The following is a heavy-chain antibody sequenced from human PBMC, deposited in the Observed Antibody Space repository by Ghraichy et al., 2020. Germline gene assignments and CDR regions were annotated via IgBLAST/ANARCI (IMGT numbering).Heavy chain of an antibody. Sequence: ESLNISCTVSGGSVSSGSYYWSWIRQPPGKGLEWIGYIYYSGSTNYNPSLKSRVTISVDTSKNQFSLKLSSVTAADTAVYYCARSPYYYHSTGYYYDFDYWGQGTLVTVSS. CDR1: GGSVSSGSYY. CDR2: IYYSGST. CDR3: ARSPYYYHSTGYYYDFDY. V-gene: IGHV4-61*01. J-gene: IGHJ4*02. D-gene: IGHD3-22*01.